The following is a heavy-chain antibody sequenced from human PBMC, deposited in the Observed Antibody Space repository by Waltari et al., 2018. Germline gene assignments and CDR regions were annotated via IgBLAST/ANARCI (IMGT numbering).Heavy chain of an antibody. D-gene: IGHD3-10*01. V-gene: IGHV4-39*07. CDR3: ARPSGADAFDI. Sequence: QLQLQESGPGLVKPSETLSLTCTVSGGSISSSSYYWGWIRQPPGKGLEWIGSIDYSGSTYYNPSLKCRATISVDTSKNQFSLKLSSVTAADTAVYYCARPSGADAFDIWGQGTMVTVSS. J-gene: IGHJ3*02. CDR1: GGSISSSSYY. CDR2: IDYSGST.